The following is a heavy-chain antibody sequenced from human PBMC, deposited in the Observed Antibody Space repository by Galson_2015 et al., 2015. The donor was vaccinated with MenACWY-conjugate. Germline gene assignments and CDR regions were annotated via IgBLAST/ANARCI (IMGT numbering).Heavy chain of an antibody. V-gene: IGHV4-59*04. Sequence: SETLSLTCTVSGGSISSSYWSWIRQPPGKGLEWIGSIHYSGSSYYNPSLKSRVTMSVDTSKNQFSLKLSSVTAADTAIYYCAGRKRHLWNIVDYWGQGTLVTVSS. CDR2: IHYSGSS. J-gene: IGHJ4*02. D-gene: IGHD1/OR15-1a*01. CDR1: GGSISSSY. CDR3: AGRKRHLWNIVDY.